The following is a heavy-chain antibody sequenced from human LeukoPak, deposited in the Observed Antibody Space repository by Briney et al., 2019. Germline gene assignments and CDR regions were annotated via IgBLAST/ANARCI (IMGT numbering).Heavy chain of an antibody. Sequence: SVKVSCKASGGTFSSYAISWVRQAPGQGVEWMGGIIPIFGTANYAQKFQGRVTITADESTSTAYMELSSLRSEDTAVYYCARSYYDIVGAFDYWGQGTLVTVSS. CDR3: ARSYYDIVGAFDY. J-gene: IGHJ4*02. V-gene: IGHV1-69*01. CDR1: GGTFSSYA. CDR2: IIPIFGTA. D-gene: IGHD3-9*01.